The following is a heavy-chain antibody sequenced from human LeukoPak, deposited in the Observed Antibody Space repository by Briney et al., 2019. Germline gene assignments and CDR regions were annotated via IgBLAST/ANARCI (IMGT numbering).Heavy chain of an antibody. CDR2: ILSDGSNE. Sequence: GTSLRLSCAASGFSFSNFAMHWVRQAPGKGLEWVAVILSDGSNEYYGDSVKGRFIISRDNSKDTLNLQMNSLRGDDTAVYYCAKRGARRSDWYGMDVWGQGTSVTVSS. J-gene: IGHJ6*02. CDR1: GFSFSNFA. V-gene: IGHV3-30*18. D-gene: IGHD6-6*01. CDR3: AKRGARRSDWYGMDV.